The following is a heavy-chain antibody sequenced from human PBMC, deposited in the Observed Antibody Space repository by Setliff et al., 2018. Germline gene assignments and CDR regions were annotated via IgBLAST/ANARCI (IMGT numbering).Heavy chain of an antibody. CDR3: ARECYSSSWYGDYYYYYGMDV. D-gene: IGHD6-13*01. J-gene: IGHJ6*02. CDR1: GYTFTRYD. V-gene: IGHV1-8*01. CDR2: MNPNSGNT. Sequence: ASVKVSCKASGYTFTRYDINWVRQATGQGREWMGWMNPNSGNTGYAQKVQGRVTMTRNTSISTAYMELSSLRSEDTAVYYCARECYSSSWYGDYYYYYGMDVWGQGTTVTVSS.